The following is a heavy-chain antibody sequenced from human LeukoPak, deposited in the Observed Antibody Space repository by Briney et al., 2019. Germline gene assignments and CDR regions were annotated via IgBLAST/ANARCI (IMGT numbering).Heavy chain of an antibody. CDR1: GGTFSSYA. V-gene: IGHV1-69*04. CDR3: ASEFGDTMVRGVIRD. D-gene: IGHD3-10*01. J-gene: IGHJ4*02. CDR2: IIPILGIA. Sequence: SVKVSCKAPGGTFSSYAISWVRQAPGQGLEWMGRIIPILGIANYAQKFQGRVTITADKSTSTAYMELSSLRSEDTAVYYCASEFGDTMVRGVIRDWGQGTLVTVSS.